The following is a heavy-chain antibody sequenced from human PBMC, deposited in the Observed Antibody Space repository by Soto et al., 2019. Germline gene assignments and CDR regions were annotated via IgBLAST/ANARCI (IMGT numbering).Heavy chain of an antibody. CDR2: IYNGRAT. V-gene: IGHV3-53*01. Sequence: EVQLMESGGGLMQPGGSLRLSCAAAGFSVSTSDISWGRQAPGKGLEWVSVIYNGRATHYAVSVKGRLIISRDKSKNTVDLELNILRAADRAVCYCANVGPYDSVSYMFRYKWFGPCGPGTLVTVSS. J-gene: IGHJ5*02. CDR1: GFSVSTSD. D-gene: IGHD3-10*01. CDR3: ANVGPYDSVSYMFRYKWFGP.